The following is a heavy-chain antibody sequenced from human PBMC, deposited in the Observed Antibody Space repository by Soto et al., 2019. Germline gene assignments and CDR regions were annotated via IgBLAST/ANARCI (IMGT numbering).Heavy chain of an antibody. D-gene: IGHD6-13*01. Sequence: SETLSLTCTVSGGSISSSSYYWGWIRQPPGKGLEWIGSIYYSVSTYYNPSLKSRVTISVDTSKTQFSLKLSSVTAADTAVYYCARQPYSRVNWFDPWGQGTLVTVSS. CDR2: IYYSVST. J-gene: IGHJ5*02. V-gene: IGHV4-39*01. CDR3: ARQPYSRVNWFDP. CDR1: GGSISSSSYY.